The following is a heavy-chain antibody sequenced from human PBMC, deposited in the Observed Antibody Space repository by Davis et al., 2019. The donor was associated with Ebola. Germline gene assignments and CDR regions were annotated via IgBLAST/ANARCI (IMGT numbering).Heavy chain of an antibody. CDR1: GFTFSGSA. CDR3: ARASDSGSPYLHYYYGMDV. V-gene: IGHV3-73*01. D-gene: IGHD1-26*01. Sequence: GESLKISCAASGFTFSGSAMHWVRQASGKGLEWVGRIRSKANSYATAYAASVKGRFTISRDDSKNTAYLQMNSLKTEDTAVYYCARASDSGSPYLHYYYGMDVWGQGTTVTVSS. J-gene: IGHJ6*02. CDR2: IRSKANSYAT.